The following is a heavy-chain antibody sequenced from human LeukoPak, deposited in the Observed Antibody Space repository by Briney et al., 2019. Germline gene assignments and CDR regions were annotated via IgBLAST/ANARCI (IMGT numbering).Heavy chain of an antibody. CDR1: GGTFSSYA. V-gene: IGHV1-69*01. J-gene: IGHJ4*02. CDR2: IIPIFGTA. Sequence: ASVKVSYKASGGTFSSYAISWVRQAPGQGLEWMARIIPIFGTANYAQKFQGRVTITADESTSTAYMELSSLRSEDTAVYYCAQSGGDTVTRFDYWGQGTLVTVSS. D-gene: IGHD4-11*01. CDR3: AQSGGDTVTRFDY.